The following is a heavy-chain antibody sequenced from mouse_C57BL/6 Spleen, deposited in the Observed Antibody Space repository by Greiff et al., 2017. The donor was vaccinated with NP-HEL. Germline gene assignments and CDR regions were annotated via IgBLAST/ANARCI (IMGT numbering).Heavy chain of an antibody. V-gene: IGHV6-6*01. J-gene: IGHJ2*01. CDR3: TTIYYDYDGYCDY. CDR2: IRNKANNHAT. Sequence: EVKLMESGGGLVQPGGSMKLSCAASGFTFSDAWMDWVRQSPEKGLEWVAEIRNKANNHATYYAESVKGRFTISRDDSKSSVYLQMNSLRAEDTGIYDCTTIYYDYDGYCDYWGQGTTLTVSS. CDR1: GFTFSDAW. D-gene: IGHD2-4*01.